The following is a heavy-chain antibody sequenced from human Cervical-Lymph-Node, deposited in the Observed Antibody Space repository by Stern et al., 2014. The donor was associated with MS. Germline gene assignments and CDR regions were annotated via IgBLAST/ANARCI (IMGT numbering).Heavy chain of an antibody. CDR3: ARDVHSGYAY. D-gene: IGHD5-12*01. Sequence: VQLEESGAEVKKPGSSVRVSCKAHGDTLSNYAFSWVRQAPGQGLEWMGGIIPIFRSAKYAQKFQGRVTIIADASTTTVYMEMSSLTSDDTAVYFCARDVHSGYAYWGQGTLVTVSS. CDR1: GDTLSNYA. CDR2: IIPIFRSA. J-gene: IGHJ4*02. V-gene: IGHV1-69*01.